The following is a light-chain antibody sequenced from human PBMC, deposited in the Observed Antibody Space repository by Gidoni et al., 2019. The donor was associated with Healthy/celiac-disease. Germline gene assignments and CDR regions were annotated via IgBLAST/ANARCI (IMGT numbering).Light chain of an antibody. Sequence: DIVLTQSPATLSLSPEDRATLSCRASQSVSSYLAWYQQKPGQAPRLLLYDASNRATGIPARFRGSGSGTDFTLTISSLEPEDFAVYYCQQRSNWLTFGGGTKVEIK. V-gene: IGKV3-11*01. J-gene: IGKJ4*01. CDR2: DAS. CDR1: QSVSSY. CDR3: QQRSNWLT.